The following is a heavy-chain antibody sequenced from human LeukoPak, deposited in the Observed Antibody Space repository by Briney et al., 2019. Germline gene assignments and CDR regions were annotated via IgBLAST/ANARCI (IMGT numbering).Heavy chain of an antibody. Sequence: ASVKVSCKASGYTFTGYYMHWVRQAPGQGLEWMGWINPNSGGTNYAQKFQGRVTMTRDTSISTAYMELNRLRSDDTDVYYCARGDGSYSYYYYGMDVWGQGTTVTVSS. CDR2: INPNSGGT. CDR1: GYTFTGYY. J-gene: IGHJ6*02. D-gene: IGHD1-26*01. V-gene: IGHV1-2*02. CDR3: ARGDGSYSYYYYGMDV.